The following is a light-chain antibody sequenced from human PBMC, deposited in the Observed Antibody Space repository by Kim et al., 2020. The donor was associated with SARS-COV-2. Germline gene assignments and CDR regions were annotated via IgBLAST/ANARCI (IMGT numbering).Light chain of an antibody. CDR2: GNT. J-gene: IGLJ2*01. Sequence: GRGCTCASTGNSTNIGGDYVFHWYQQLAGPAPNLLIDGNTRRPSGVSDRFSGSKSGSAASLAISGLQAEDEADYYCNSYDSSRSWVFGGGTKLTVL. V-gene: IGLV1-40*01. CDR3: NSYDSSRSWV. CDR1: STNIGGDYV.